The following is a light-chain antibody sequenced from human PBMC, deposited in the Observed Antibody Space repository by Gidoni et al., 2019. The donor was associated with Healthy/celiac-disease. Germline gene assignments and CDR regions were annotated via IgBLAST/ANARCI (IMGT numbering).Light chain of an antibody. V-gene: IGLV2-14*01. CDR3: SSYTSSSTYV. Sequence: QSALTQPASVSGSPGQSLTISCTGTSSDVGGYNYVSWYPQHPGKAPKLMIFEVTNRPSGVSNRFSGSKSGNTASLTISGLQAEDEADYYCSSYTSSSTYVFGTGTKVTVL. CDR2: EVT. CDR1: SSDVGGYNY. J-gene: IGLJ1*01.